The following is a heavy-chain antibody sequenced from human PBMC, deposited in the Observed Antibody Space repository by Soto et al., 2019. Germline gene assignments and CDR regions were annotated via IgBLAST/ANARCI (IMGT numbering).Heavy chain of an antibody. D-gene: IGHD3-3*01. CDR2: IIPIFGTA. V-gene: IGHV1-69*01. J-gene: IGHJ4*02. Sequence: QVQLVQSGAEVKKPGSSVKVSCKASGCTFSSYAISWVRQAPGQRLEWMGGIIPIFGTANYAQKFQGRVTITTDESTSTAYMELGSLRCEDPAVYYCARVYDIWNGQYPHLIFYYWGQGTLVTVAT. CDR3: ARVYDIWNGQYPHLIFYY. CDR1: GCTFSSYA.